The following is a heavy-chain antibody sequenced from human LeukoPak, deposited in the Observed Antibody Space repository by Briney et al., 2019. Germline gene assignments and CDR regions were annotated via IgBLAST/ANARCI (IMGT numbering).Heavy chain of an antibody. CDR3: ARGGRGVFDY. Sequence: PSETLSLTCTVSGGSISTYYWTWIRQPPGKGLEWIGYIYHSGSTYYNPSLKSRVTISVDRSKNQFSLKLSSVTAADTAVYYCARGGRGVFDYWGQGTLVTVSS. D-gene: IGHD3-10*01. V-gene: IGHV4-59*12. J-gene: IGHJ4*02. CDR1: GGSISTYY. CDR2: IYHSGST.